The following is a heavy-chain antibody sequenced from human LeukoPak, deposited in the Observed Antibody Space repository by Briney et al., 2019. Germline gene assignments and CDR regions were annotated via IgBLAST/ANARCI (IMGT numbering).Heavy chain of an antibody. D-gene: IGHD2-2*01. V-gene: IGHV4-39*07. CDR1: GGSISSSSYY. Sequence: SETLSLTCTVSGGSISSSSYYWGWIRQPPGKGLEWIGSIYYSGSTYYNPSLKSRVTISLDTSKNQFSLRLRSATAADTAMYYCATRPPGESYVPYLDFWGQGIPVTVSS. CDR3: ATRPPGESYVPYLDF. CDR2: IYYSGST. J-gene: IGHJ4*02.